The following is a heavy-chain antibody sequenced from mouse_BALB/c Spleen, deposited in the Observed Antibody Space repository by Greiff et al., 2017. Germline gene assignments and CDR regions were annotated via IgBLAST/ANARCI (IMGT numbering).Heavy chain of an antibody. CDR3: AREGSSSAWFAY. Sequence: EVKVVESGGGLVKPGGSLKLSCAASGFTFSDYYMYWVRQTPEKRLEWVATISDGGSYTYYPDSVKGRFTISRDNAKNNLYLQMSSLKSEDTAMYYCAREGSSSAWFAYWGQGTLVTVSA. CDR1: GFTFSDYY. J-gene: IGHJ3*01. D-gene: IGHD1-1*01. CDR2: ISDGGSYT. V-gene: IGHV5-4*02.